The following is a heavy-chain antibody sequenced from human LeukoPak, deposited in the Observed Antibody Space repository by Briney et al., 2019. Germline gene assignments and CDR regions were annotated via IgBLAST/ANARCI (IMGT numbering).Heavy chain of an antibody. CDR2: ISGSGDRT. J-gene: IGHJ4*02. D-gene: IGHD3-10*01. Sequence: GGTLRLSCEASGFTFSNYGLSWVRQAPGKGLKWVAGISGSGDRTSYADSVKGRFTISRDNSKNTLHLQMNSLRAEDTAIYYCAKDLVTGSLDYWGQGTLVTVSS. CDR1: GFTFSNYG. V-gene: IGHV3-23*01. CDR3: AKDLVTGSLDY.